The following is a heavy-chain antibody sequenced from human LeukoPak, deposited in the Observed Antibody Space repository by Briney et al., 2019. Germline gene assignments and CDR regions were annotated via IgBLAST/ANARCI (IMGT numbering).Heavy chain of an antibody. J-gene: IGHJ1*01. CDR3: ARLAAVPG. Sequence: GGSVKVSCKASGYTFTDYYLHWVRQPPGQGLEWMGWIHPNSGGTNYAQKFQGRVAMTRDTSISTAYMGLSSLRSDDTAVYYCARLAAVPGWGQGTLVTVSS. CDR2: IHPNSGGT. D-gene: IGHD6-19*01. V-gene: IGHV1-2*02. CDR1: GYTFTDYY.